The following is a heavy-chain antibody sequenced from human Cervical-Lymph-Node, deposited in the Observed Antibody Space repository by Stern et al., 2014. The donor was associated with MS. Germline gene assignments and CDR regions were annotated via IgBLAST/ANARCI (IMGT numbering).Heavy chain of an antibody. CDR3: ARGASNYVPGDY. CDR2: IWDDGSNY. CDR1: GFTFSSYG. Sequence: VHLVESGGGVVQPGRSLRLSCAASGFTFSSYGMHWARQAPGKGLEWVAVIWDDGSNYYYADSVKGRFTISRDNSKNTLYLQMNSLRAEDTAVYYCARGASNYVPGDYWGQGTLVTVSS. V-gene: IGHV3-33*01. D-gene: IGHD3-10*02. J-gene: IGHJ4*02.